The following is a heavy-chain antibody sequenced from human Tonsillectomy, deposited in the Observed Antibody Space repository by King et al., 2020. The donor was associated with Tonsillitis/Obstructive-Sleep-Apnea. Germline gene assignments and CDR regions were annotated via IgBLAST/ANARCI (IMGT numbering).Heavy chain of an antibody. J-gene: IGHJ4*02. CDR3: TRALSTAYLDS. CDR1: GFAFHYYT. Sequence: VQLVESGGGLVKPGGSPRLSCAASGFAFHYYTLEWVRQAPGKGLEWVSSIDGTGNHIYYADSVKGRFTVSRDNTKNALYLQMTSLRAEDTALYYCTRALSTAYLDSWGQGTLVTVSS. V-gene: IGHV3-21*01. CDR2: IDGTGNHI.